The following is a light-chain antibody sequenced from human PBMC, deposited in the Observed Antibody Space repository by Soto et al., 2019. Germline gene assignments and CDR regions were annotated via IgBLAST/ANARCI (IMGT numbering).Light chain of an antibody. J-gene: IGLJ1*01. CDR3: QSYDSTMKTYV. CDR1: RSNIGAGYD. CDR2: INT. V-gene: IGLV1-40*02. Sequence: QSVTTQPPAVSGAPGQSVTISCARGRSNIGAGYDVHWYQHIPGTAPKLLIYINTNRPSGVPDRFSGSRSGPSASLAITGLQAQEGAVYFCQSYDSTMKTYVCGSGNQVTVL.